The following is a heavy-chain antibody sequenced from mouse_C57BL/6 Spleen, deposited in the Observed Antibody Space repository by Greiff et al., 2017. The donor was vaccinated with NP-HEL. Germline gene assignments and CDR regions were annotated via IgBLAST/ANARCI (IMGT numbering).Heavy chain of an antibody. V-gene: IGHV1-4*01. Sequence: QVQLQQSGAELARPGASVKMSCKACGYTFTSYTMHWVKQRPGQGLEWIGYINPSSGYTKYNQKFKDKATLTADKSSSTAYMHLSSLTSEDSAVYYCARANYEAWFAYWGQGTLVTVSA. D-gene: IGHD1-1*01. J-gene: IGHJ3*01. CDR1: GYTFTSYT. CDR2: INPSSGYT. CDR3: ARANYEAWFAY.